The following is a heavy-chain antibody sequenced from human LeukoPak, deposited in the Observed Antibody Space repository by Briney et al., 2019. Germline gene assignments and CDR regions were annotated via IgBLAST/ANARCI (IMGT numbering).Heavy chain of an antibody. CDR1: GASISRYF. J-gene: IGHJ4*02. Sequence: ETQSLTCTVSGASISRYFWNWIRQPPGKELEWIGYIPSGGSTNYNPSLKSRVTISIDTSKNQFSLKLTSATAADTAVYYCARGDDYKSTLFDYWGQGALVADSS. CDR3: ARGDDYKSTLFDY. CDR2: IPSGGST. V-gene: IGHV4-59*01. D-gene: IGHD5-12*01.